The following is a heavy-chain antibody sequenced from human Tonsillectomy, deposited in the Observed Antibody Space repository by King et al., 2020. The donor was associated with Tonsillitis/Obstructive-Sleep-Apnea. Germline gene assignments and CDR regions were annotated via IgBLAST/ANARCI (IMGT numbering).Heavy chain of an antibody. CDR3: ARDWGRYYDSSGHPDAFDI. CDR1: GFTFSDYY. Sequence: VQLVESGGGLVKPGGSLRLSCAASGFTFSDYYMSWFRQAPGKGLEWVSYISRSGTIIYYADSVKGRFTISRDNAKNSLYLQMNSLRAEDTAVYYCARDWGRYYDSSGHPDAFDIWGQGTMVTVSS. CDR2: ISRSGTII. D-gene: IGHD3-22*01. V-gene: IGHV3-11*01. J-gene: IGHJ3*02.